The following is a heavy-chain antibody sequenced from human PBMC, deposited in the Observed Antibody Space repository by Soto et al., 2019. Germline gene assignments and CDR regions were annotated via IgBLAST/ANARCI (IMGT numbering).Heavy chain of an antibody. Sequence: QVTLKESGPVLVKPTETLTLTCTVSGFSLSNARMGVSWIRQPPGKALEWLAHIFSNDEKSYSTSLKSRLTISDDTSKSQVVLTLTNMDPVDTATYYWARIPPDSSSAYSGWFDHWGQGTLVTVSS. J-gene: IGHJ5*02. CDR3: ARIPPDSSSAYSGWFDH. V-gene: IGHV2-26*01. D-gene: IGHD6-13*01. CDR2: IFSNDEK. CDR1: GFSLSNARMG.